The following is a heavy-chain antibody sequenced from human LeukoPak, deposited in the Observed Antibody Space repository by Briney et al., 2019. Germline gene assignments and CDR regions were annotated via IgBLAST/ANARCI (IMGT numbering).Heavy chain of an antibody. CDR3: TTEVYDSSGYYDY. Sequence: GGSLRLSCAASGSTFSNAWMSWVRQAPGKGLEWVGRIKSNTDGGTTDYAAPVNGRDTNSKDDTKNTLYLQMNSLKTEGTAVYYCTTEVYDSSGYYDYWGQGTLVTVSS. D-gene: IGHD3-22*01. CDR2: IKSNTDGGTT. CDR1: GSTFSNAW. J-gene: IGHJ4*02. V-gene: IGHV3-15*01.